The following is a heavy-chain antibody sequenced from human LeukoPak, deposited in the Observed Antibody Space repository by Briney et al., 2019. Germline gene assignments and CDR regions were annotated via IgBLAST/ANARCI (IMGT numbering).Heavy chain of an antibody. D-gene: IGHD2-15*01. CDR3: ARESVDNCSGGSCYSGGLDP. J-gene: IGHJ5*02. Sequence: SQTLSLTCTVSGGSISSGSYYWSWIRQPAGKGLEWIGRIYTSGSTNYNPSLKSPVTISVDTSKNQFSLKLTSVSAADTAVYYCARESVDNCSGGSCYSGGLDPWGEGTLVTVSS. V-gene: IGHV4-61*02. CDR2: IYTSGST. CDR1: GGSISSGSYY.